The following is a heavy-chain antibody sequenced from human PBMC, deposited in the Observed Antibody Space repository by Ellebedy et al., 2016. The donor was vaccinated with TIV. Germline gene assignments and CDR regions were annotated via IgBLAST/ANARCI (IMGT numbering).Heavy chain of an antibody. V-gene: IGHV1-2*02. D-gene: IGHD1-1*01. CDR2: INPNDGAT. J-gene: IGHJ4*02. CDR1: RYRFIGYY. Sequence: ASVKVSXKASRYRFIGYYMHWVRQAPGQGLEWMGWINPNDGATKYAQKFQDRVTVTRDTSISAAYMELSRLTSDDTAVYFCARQLERHFDYWGQGTLVTVSS. CDR3: ARQLERHFDY.